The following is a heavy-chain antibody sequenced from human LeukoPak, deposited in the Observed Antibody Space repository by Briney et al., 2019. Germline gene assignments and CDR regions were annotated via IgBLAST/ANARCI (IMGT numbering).Heavy chain of an antibody. Sequence: SETLSLTCTVPGGSISSYYWSWIRQPPGKGLEWIGYIYYSGSTNYNPSLKSRVTISVDTSKNQFSLKLSSVTAADTAVYYCARVGSVDSSYDSSGYYYLIPRYFDYWGQGTLVTVSS. CDR3: ARVGSVDSSYDSSGYYYLIPRYFDY. CDR2: IYYSGST. D-gene: IGHD3-22*01. V-gene: IGHV4-59*01. CDR1: GGSISSYY. J-gene: IGHJ4*02.